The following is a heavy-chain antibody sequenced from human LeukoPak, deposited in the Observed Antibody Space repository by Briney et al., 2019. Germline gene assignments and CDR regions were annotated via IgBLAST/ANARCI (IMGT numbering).Heavy chain of an antibody. D-gene: IGHD6-19*01. CDR1: GFTFSRYG. V-gene: IGHV3-23*01. J-gene: IGHJ4*02. Sequence: GGSLRLSCAASGFTFSRYGMSWVRQAPGKGLEWVSAISGSGGSTYYADSVKGRFTISSDNSKNTLYLQMNSLRVEDTAVYYCARVLFYSSGNKSNRVDYWGQGTLVTVSS. CDR3: ARVLFYSSGNKSNRVDY. CDR2: ISGSGGST.